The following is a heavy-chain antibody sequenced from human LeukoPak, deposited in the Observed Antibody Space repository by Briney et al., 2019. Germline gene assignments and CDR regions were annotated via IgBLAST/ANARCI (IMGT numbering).Heavy chain of an antibody. CDR1: KLTFSSYS. J-gene: IGHJ3*02. CDR2: ISSSSSYI. CDR3: ARGYTNYGYVFDI. Sequence: GGSLRLSCTASKLTFSSYSMNWVRQAPGKGLEWVSSISSSSSYIYYADSVKGRFTISRDNARNSLYLQMNNLRVEDTAVYYCARGYTNYGYVFDIWGQGTMVTVSS. D-gene: IGHD4-11*01. V-gene: IGHV3-21*04.